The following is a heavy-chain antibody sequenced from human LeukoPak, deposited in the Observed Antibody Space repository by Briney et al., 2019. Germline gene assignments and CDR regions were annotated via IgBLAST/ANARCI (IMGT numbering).Heavy chain of an antibody. CDR3: ARGRPYSGGYHLDY. CDR2: IYYSGST. J-gene: IGHJ4*02. CDR1: GGSISSGGYY. V-gene: IGHV4-39*01. Sequence: PSETLSLTCTVSGGSISSGGYYWSWIRQHPGKGLEWIGNIYYSGSTYYNPSLKSRVTMSVDTSKNQFFLKLNSVTAADTAVYYCARGRPYSGGYHLDYWGQGTLVTVSP. D-gene: IGHD1-26*01.